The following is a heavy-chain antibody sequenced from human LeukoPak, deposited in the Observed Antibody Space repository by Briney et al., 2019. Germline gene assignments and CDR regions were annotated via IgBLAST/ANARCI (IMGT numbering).Heavy chain of an antibody. CDR2: INHSGTT. CDR3: ARWLYGDYAADAFDI. CDR1: GGSFSNYY. D-gene: IGHD4-17*01. V-gene: IGHV4-34*01. Sequence: SETLSLTCAVYGGSFSNYYWSWIRQPPGKGLEWIGEINHSGTTHYNLSLKSRVTISLHTSKNQFSLKLSSVTAADTAVYYCARWLYGDYAADAFDIWGQGTMVTVSS. J-gene: IGHJ3*02.